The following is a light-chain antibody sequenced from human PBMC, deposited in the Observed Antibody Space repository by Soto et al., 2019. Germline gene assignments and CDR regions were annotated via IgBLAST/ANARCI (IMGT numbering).Light chain of an antibody. V-gene: IGKV3-20*01. CDR3: QQYGSSPLT. Sequence: IVLTQSPCTLSLSPGERATLYCRASQSRSSSYLVCYQQKPCQAPRRLIYGASSRATGIPDRFSGSGSGTDFTLTISRLEPEDFAVYYCQQYGSSPLTFGGGTQVAIK. CDR2: GAS. CDR1: QSRSSSY. J-gene: IGKJ4*01.